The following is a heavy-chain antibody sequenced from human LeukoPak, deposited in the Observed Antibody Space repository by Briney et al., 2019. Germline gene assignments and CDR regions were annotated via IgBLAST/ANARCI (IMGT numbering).Heavy chain of an antibody. CDR2: IKEDGSEE. V-gene: IGHV3-7*01. CDR3: VRDSRPGGAMGLYHNFDF. J-gene: IGHJ4*02. Sequence: PGGSLRLSCAASGFKFSDFWMTWVRQTPGKGLEWVANIKEDGSEEYHVDSVKGRFTISRDNTKSSLFLQMNSLRGDDMAVYYCVRDSRPGGAMGLYHNFDFWGQGTLVTVSS. CDR1: GFKFSDFW. D-gene: IGHD3-16*01.